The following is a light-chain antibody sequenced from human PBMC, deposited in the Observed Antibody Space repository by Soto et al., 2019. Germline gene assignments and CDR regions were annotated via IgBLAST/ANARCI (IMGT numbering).Light chain of an antibody. CDR1: QTVSSS. V-gene: IGKV3-11*01. J-gene: IGKJ5*01. Sequence: EIVLTQSPATLSLSPGERATLSCRASQTVSSSLAWYQQKPGQAPRLLLYDASNRATGIPARFSGSGSETDFTLTISSLQPEDFGVYYCQQRTNWAPITFGQGTRLEIK. CDR3: QQRTNWAPIT. CDR2: DAS.